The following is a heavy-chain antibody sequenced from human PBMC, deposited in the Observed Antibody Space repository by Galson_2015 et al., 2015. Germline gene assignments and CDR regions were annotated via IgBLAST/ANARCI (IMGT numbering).Heavy chain of an antibody. CDR2: IKYDGSQT. Sequence: LRLSCAASGFTLRNYWTVWVRQTPEKGLQWVAKIKYDGSQTFYVDSVKGRFTISRDNAENSLDLQMNSLRADDTAVYYCARDANRGGEFDYWGQGALVTVSS. J-gene: IGHJ4*02. D-gene: IGHD1-14*01. CDR3: ARDANRGGEFDY. CDR1: GFTLRNYW. V-gene: IGHV3-7*03.